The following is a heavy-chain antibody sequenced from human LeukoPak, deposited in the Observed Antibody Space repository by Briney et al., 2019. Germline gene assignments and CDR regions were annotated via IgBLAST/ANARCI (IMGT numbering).Heavy chain of an antibody. D-gene: IGHD5-24*01. V-gene: IGHV1-2*02. J-gene: IGHJ3*02. CDR1: GYTFTGYY. CDR3: AKDNNSAGDI. CDR2: INPNRGST. Sequence: ASVNVSFESSGYTFTGYYIHWVRQAPGQGLEWMGWINPNRGSTNYARKFQGRVTMTRDTSISTAYMELSRLRSDDTAVYYCAKDNNSAGDIWSQGTVVTVSS.